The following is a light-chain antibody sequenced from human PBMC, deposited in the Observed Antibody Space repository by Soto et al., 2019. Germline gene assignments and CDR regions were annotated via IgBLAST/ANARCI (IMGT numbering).Light chain of an antibody. CDR1: QNGLYSSNNKNY. V-gene: IGKV4-1*01. CDR3: QQYCGTPYT. Sequence: DIVMTQSPDSLAVSLGERATINCKSSQNGLYSSNNKNYLAWYQQKPGQPPKLLIYWASTRESGVPDRFSGSGSGTDFTITITSLQAEDVAVYYCQQYCGTPYTFGQGTKLEIK. J-gene: IGKJ2*01. CDR2: WAS.